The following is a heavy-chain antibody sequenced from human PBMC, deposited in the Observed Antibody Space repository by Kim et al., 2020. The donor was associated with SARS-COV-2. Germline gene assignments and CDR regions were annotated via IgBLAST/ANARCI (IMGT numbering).Heavy chain of an antibody. CDR1: GYTLTELS. V-gene: IGHV1-24*01. D-gene: IGHD3-9*01. Sequence: ASVKVSCKVSGYTLTELSMHWVRQAPGKGLEWMGGFDPEDGETIYAQKFQGRVTMTEDTSTDTAYMELSSLRSEDTAVYYCATGPYFDWSVGNDYWGQGTLVTVSS. CDR3: ATGPYFDWSVGNDY. CDR2: FDPEDGET. J-gene: IGHJ4*02.